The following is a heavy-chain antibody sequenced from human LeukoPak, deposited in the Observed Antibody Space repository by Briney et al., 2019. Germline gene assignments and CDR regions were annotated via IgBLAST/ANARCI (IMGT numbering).Heavy chain of an antibody. Sequence: GASVKVSCKASGYTFTSYYMHWVRQAPGQGLEWMGIINPSGGSTGYAQKFQGRVTMTRDTSTSTVYMELSSLRSEDTAVYYCARCESPRNSYGYRLCYFDYWGQGTLVTVSS. V-gene: IGHV1-46*01. CDR2: INPSGGST. CDR1: GYTFTSYY. CDR3: ARCESPRNSYGYRLCYFDY. D-gene: IGHD5-18*01. J-gene: IGHJ4*02.